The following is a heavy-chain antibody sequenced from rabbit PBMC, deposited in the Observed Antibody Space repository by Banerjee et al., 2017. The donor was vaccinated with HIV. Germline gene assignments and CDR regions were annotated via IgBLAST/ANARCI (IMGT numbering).Heavy chain of an antibody. CDR1: GFDFSLDA. D-gene: IGHD3-3*01. V-gene: IGHV1S47*01. J-gene: IGHJ4*01. Sequence: EESGGDLVKPGASLTLTCEASGFDFSLDAMCWVRQAPGKGPEWIACIYLGDGSTYYASWVNGRFSISRSTSLNTVFLQMTSLTAADTATYFCARGLVAGVLDLWGPGTLVTVS. CDR2: IYLGDGST. CDR3: ARGLVAGVLDL.